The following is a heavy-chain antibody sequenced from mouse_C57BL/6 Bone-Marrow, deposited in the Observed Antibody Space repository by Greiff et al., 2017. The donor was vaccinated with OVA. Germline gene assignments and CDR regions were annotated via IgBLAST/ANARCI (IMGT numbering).Heavy chain of an antibody. Sequence: VQLQQSGAELARPGASVKLSCKASGYTFTSSGISWVKQRTGQGLEWIGEIYPRSGNTYYNEKFKGKATLTADKSSSTAYMELRSLTSEDSAVYFCARKAYYSNYGFAYWGQGTLVTVSA. D-gene: IGHD2-5*01. CDR1: GYTFTSSG. V-gene: IGHV1-81*01. CDR3: ARKAYYSNYGFAY. CDR2: IYPRSGNT. J-gene: IGHJ3*01.